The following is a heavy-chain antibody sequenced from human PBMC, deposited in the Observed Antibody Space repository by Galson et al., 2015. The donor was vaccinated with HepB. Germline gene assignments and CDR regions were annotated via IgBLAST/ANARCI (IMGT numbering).Heavy chain of an antibody. CDR2: IIPIFGTA. J-gene: IGHJ5*02. D-gene: IGHD6-13*01. V-gene: IGHV1-69*13. CDR1: GGTFSSYA. Sequence: SVKVSCKVSGGTFSSYAISWVRQAPGQGLEWMGGIIPIFGTANYAQKFQGRVTITADESTSTAYMELSSLRSEDTAVYYCAIKGERPNSSSGYNRYSWFDPWGQGTLVTVSS. CDR3: AIKGERPNSSSGYNRYSWFDP.